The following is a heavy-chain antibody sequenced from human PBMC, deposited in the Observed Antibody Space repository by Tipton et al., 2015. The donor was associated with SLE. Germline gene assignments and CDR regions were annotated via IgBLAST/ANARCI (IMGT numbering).Heavy chain of an antibody. CDR2: IYYSGST. CDR1: SDSFGTVGYY. D-gene: IGHD5-24*01. J-gene: IGHJ6*02. CDR3: AREGDGRANYFYYGVNL. Sequence: TLSLTCTVSSDSFGTVGYYWSWIRQHPAKGLEWIGHIYYSGSTYYNPSLGGRVSISQDTSKSQFSQKLSSVTAADTAVYYCAREGDGRANYFYYGVNLRRQGPTVPVSS. V-gene: IGHV4-31*03.